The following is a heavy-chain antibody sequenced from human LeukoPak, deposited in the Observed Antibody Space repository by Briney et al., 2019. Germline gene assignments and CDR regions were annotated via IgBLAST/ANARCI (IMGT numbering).Heavy chain of an antibody. CDR2: ISAYNGNT. Sequence: ASVKVSCKSSGYTFTSYGITWVRQAPGQGLEWMGWISAYNGNTNYAQKSQGRVTLTTDTSTSTAYMELRSLRSDDTAVYYCARAITITYYYDSSGYLEGYWGQGTLVTVSS. CDR1: GYTFTSYG. V-gene: IGHV1-18*01. D-gene: IGHD3-22*01. CDR3: ARAITITYYYDSSGYLEGY. J-gene: IGHJ4*02.